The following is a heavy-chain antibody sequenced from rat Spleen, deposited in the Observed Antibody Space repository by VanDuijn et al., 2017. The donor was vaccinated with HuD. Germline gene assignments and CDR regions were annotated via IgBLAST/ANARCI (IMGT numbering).Heavy chain of an antibody. J-gene: IGHJ2*01. CDR3: ARSVFDY. V-gene: IGHV5-7*01. Sequence: EVQLVESDGGLVQPGRSLKLSCAASGFILSDYYMAWVRQTPTKGLEWVATINYDGSSTFYRDSVKARFTISRDNAKSTLYLQMDSLKSEDTATYYCARSVFDYWGQGVMVTVSA. CDR1: GFILSDYY. CDR2: INYDGSST.